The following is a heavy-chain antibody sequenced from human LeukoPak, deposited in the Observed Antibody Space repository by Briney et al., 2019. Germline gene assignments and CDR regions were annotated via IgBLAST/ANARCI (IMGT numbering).Heavy chain of an antibody. CDR1: GYTFTSYG. V-gene: IGHV1-18*01. J-gene: IGHJ4*02. D-gene: IGHD1-26*01. CDR3: ARYVGARPDY. CDR2: ISAYNGNT. Sequence: ASVKVSCKASGYTFTSYGISWVRQAPGQGVEWIGWISAYNGNTNYAQKLQGRVTMTTDTSTSTAYMELRSLRSVDTAVYYYARYVGARPDYWGQGTLVTVSS.